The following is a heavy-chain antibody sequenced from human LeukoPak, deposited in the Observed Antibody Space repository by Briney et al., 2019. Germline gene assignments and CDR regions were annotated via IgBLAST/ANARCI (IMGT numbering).Heavy chain of an antibody. V-gene: IGHV3-21*04. CDR1: GFTFSSYN. Sequence: GGSLRLSCAASGFTFSSYNMNWVRQAPGKGLEWVSSITSSSSHIYYADSVKGRFTISRDNAKNSLYLQIDSLRAEDTAVYYCAKGRTTVTSNFDYWGQGTLVTVSS. J-gene: IGHJ4*02. D-gene: IGHD4-17*01. CDR2: ITSSSSHI. CDR3: AKGRTTVTSNFDY.